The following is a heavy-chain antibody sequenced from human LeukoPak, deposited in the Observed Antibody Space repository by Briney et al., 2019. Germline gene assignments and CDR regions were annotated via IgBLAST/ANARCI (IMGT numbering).Heavy chain of an antibody. D-gene: IGHD6-19*01. CDR2: IYTSGST. Sequence: SETLSLTCTVSGGSISSGSYYWSWIRQPAGKGLEWIGRIYTSGSTNYNPSLKSRVTISVDTSKNQFSLKLSSVTAADTAVYYCASPGAVAGTMDAFDIWGQGTMVTVSS. V-gene: IGHV4-61*02. CDR3: ASPGAVAGTMDAFDI. J-gene: IGHJ3*02. CDR1: GGSISSGSYY.